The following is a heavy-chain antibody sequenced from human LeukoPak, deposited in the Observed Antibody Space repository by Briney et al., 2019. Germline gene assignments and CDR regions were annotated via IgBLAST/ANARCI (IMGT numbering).Heavy chain of an antibody. D-gene: IGHD3-10*01. CDR1: GGSISSYC. J-gene: IGHJ6*03. Sequence: PSETLSLTCTVSGGSISSYCWSWIRRPPGKGLEWIGYIYYSGSTNYNPSLKSRVTISVDTSKNQFSLKLSSVTAADTAVYYCARARGYYYMDVWGKGTTVTVSS. V-gene: IGHV4-59*01. CDR3: ARARGYYYMDV. CDR2: IYYSGST.